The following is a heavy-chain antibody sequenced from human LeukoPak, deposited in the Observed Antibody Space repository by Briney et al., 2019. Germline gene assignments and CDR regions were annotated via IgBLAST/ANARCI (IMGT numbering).Heavy chain of an antibody. J-gene: IGHJ5*02. Sequence: PGRSLRLSCVASGFTFSNYGMHWVRQAPGKGLEWVAVISSDGSNKYYADSVKGRFTISRDDSKNTLYLQVNSLRAEDTAVYYCAKAPIAVAGIGNWFDPWGQGTLVTVSS. CDR1: GFTFSNYG. CDR2: ISSDGSNK. D-gene: IGHD6-19*01. V-gene: IGHV3-30*18. CDR3: AKAPIAVAGIGNWFDP.